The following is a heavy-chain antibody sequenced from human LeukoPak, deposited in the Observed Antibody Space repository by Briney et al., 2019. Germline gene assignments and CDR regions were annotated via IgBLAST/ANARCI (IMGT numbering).Heavy chain of an antibody. CDR2: LYPSGNT. Sequence: PSETLSLSCTVSGASTRTYFWSWVRQPAGKGLEWIGRLYPSGNTNYNPSLKSRVTISVDTSKNQFSLKLSSVTAADTAVYYCARSLGAIAATDYWGQGTLVTVSS. V-gene: IGHV4-4*07. CDR3: ARSLGAIAATDY. D-gene: IGHD6-13*01. CDR1: GASTRTYF. J-gene: IGHJ4*02.